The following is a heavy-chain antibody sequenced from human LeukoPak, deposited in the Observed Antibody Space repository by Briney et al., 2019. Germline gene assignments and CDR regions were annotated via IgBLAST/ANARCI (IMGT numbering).Heavy chain of an antibody. CDR3: AKDQSWRIAARSSWPDY. J-gene: IGHJ4*02. CDR1: GFTFSSYG. CDR2: ISYDGSNK. V-gene: IGHV3-30*18. Sequence: GGSLRLSCAASGFTFSSYGMHWVRQAPGKGLEWVAVISYDGSNKYYADSVKGRFTISRGNSKNALYLQMNSLRAEDTAVYYCAKDQSWRIAARSSWPDYWGQGTLVIVSS. D-gene: IGHD6-6*01.